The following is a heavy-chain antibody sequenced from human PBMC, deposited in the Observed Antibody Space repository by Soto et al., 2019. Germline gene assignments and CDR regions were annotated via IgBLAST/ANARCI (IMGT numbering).Heavy chain of an antibody. D-gene: IGHD2-15*01. CDR2: IYSGSGT. J-gene: IGHJ4*02. CDR3: RGHNIVVVTSADFDY. V-gene: IGHV3-66*01. CDR1: GFTVNNYY. Sequence: EVQLVQSGGGLVQPGGSLRLSCAASGFTVNNYYMSWVRQAPGKGLEWISTIYSGSGTFYADSVKGRFTISRDNSKNKLCLQMDSLRAEDTAVYYCRGHNIVVVTSADFDYWGQGTLGTVSP.